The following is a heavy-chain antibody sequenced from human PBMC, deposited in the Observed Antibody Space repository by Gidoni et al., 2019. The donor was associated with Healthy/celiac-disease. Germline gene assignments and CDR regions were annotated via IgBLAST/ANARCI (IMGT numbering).Heavy chain of an antibody. V-gene: IGHV3-30-3*01. CDR3: ARGKVNQHDAFDI. CDR1: GFTFSSYA. J-gene: IGHJ3*02. Sequence: QVQLVESGGGVVQPGRSLRLSCAASGFTFSSYAMHWVRQAPGKGLEWVAVISYDGSNKYYADSVKGRFTISRDNSKNTLYLQMNSLRAEDTAVYYCARGKVNQHDAFDIWGQGTMVTVSS. CDR2: ISYDGSNK.